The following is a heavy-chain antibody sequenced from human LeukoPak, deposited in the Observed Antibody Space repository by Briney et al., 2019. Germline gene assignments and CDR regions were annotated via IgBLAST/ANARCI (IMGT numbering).Heavy chain of an antibody. CDR2: IGAYNGNT. Sequence: ASVKVSCKASGYTFTSFGISWVRQAPGQGLEWMGWIGAYNGNTNYAQKLQGRVTMTTDTSTSTAYMELRSLRSDDTAVYYCARAYYYGDYDLWGQGTLVTVSS. CDR1: GYTFTSFG. J-gene: IGHJ4*02. V-gene: IGHV1-18*01. D-gene: IGHD4-17*01. CDR3: ARAYYYGDYDL.